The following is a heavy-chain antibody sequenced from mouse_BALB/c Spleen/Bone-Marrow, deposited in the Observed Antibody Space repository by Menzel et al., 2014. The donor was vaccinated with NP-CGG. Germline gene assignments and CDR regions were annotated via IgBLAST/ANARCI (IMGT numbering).Heavy chain of an antibody. Sequence: VQLQQSGAELMKPGASVKISCKTTGYTFSGYWIEWVKQRPGHGLEWIGEISPGSTSTNYNEKFQDKATFTADTSSNTAYMQLSSLTSEDSAVYYCARDGYSSLAMDYWGQGTSVTVSS. CDR1: GYTFSGYW. J-gene: IGHJ4*01. CDR3: ARDGYSSLAMDY. CDR2: ISPGSTST. V-gene: IGHV1-9*01. D-gene: IGHD2-3*01.